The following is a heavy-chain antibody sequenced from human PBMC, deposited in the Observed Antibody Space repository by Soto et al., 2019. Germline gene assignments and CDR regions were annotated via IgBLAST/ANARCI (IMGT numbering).Heavy chain of an antibody. Sequence: QDRLAQSGAEVKKPGSSVTVSCKASGGTFNSYGISWVRQAPGQGLDWMGVIIPLYGTVNYAQKFQGRVTMTRDTSNSTAYMELRGLRSDDTAVYYCARVTLKAGNWFDPWGQGTLVTVSS. CDR1: GGTFNSYG. J-gene: IGHJ5*02. V-gene: IGHV1-69*05. CDR2: IIPLYGTV. CDR3: ARVTLKAGNWFDP.